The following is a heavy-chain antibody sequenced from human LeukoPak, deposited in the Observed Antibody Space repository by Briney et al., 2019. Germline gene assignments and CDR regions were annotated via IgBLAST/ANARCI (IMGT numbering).Heavy chain of an antibody. Sequence: SETLSLTCTVSGGSISSGGYYWSWIRQPPGKGLEWIGYIYHSGSTYYNPSLKSRVTISVDRSKNQFSLKLSSVTAADTAVYYCARVDFWSGINWFDPWGQGTLVTVSS. CDR3: ARVDFWSGINWFDP. CDR2: IYHSGST. J-gene: IGHJ5*02. CDR1: GGSISSGGYY. V-gene: IGHV4-30-2*01. D-gene: IGHD3-3*01.